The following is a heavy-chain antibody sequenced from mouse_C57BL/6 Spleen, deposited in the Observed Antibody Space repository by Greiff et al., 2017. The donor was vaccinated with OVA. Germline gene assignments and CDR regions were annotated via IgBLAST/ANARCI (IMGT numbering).Heavy chain of an antibody. D-gene: IGHD2-3*01. J-gene: IGHJ3*01. V-gene: IGHV1-80*01. CDR1: GYAFSSYW. CDR2: IYPGDGDS. CDR3: ARVYDGDSFAY. Sequence: QVQLKESGAELVKPGASVKISCKASGYAFSSYWMNWVKQRPGKGLEWIGQIYPGDGDSNYNGKFKGKATLTADKSSSTAYMQLSRLASEDAAVYFCARVYDGDSFAYWGQGTLVTVSA.